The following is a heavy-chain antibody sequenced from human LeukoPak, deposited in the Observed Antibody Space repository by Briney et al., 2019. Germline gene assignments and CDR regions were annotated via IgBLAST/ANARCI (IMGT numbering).Heavy chain of an antibody. CDR3: ARDRCSSWSYYYYYYVGV. J-gene: IGHJ6*03. CDR1: GFTFSSHW. V-gene: IGHV3-7*01. D-gene: IGHD6-6*01. Sequence: GGTLRLSCAASGFTFSSHWMIWVRQAPGKGLEWVANINQDGSEKYYVDSVKGRFTISRDNAKNSLHLQMNSLSAEDTAVLYCARDRCSSWSYYYYYYVGVGDKGTTLTVS. CDR2: INQDGSEK.